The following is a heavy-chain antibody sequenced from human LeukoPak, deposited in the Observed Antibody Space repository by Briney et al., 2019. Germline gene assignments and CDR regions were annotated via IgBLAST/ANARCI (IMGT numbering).Heavy chain of an antibody. D-gene: IGHD6-19*01. Sequence: GGSLRLSCAASGFTFSSYSMTWVRQAPGKGLELVSSISSSSSYIYYEDSVKGRFTISRDNAKNSLYLQMNSLRAEDTAVYYCARDHSSGSYYYGMDVWGQGTTVTVSS. J-gene: IGHJ6*02. CDR2: ISSSSSYI. CDR3: ARDHSSGSYYYGMDV. V-gene: IGHV3-21*01. CDR1: GFTFSSYS.